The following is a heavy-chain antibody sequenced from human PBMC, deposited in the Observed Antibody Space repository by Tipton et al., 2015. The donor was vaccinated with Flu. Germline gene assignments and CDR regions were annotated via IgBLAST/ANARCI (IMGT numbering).Heavy chain of an antibody. CDR3: ARGGAADGFYYYYGMDV. Sequence: LSCTVSGGSISSSSYYWGWIRQPPGRGLEWIGSIYYSGSTYYNPSLKSRVTISVDTSKNQFSLKLSSVTAADTAVYYCARGGAADGFYYYYGMDVWGQGTTVTVSS. J-gene: IGHJ6*02. CDR2: IYYSGST. D-gene: IGHD6-13*01. V-gene: IGHV4-39*07. CDR1: GGSISSSSYY.